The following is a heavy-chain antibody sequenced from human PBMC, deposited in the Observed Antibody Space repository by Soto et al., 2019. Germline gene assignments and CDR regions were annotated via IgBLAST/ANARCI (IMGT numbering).Heavy chain of an antibody. CDR2: MNPNSGNT. D-gene: IGHD3-10*01. J-gene: IGHJ6*02. CDR3: ARGWFGELFGGMDV. Sequence: ASVKVSCKASGYTFTSYDIDWVRQATGQGLEWMGWMNPNSGNTGYAQKFQGRVTMTRNTSISTAYMELSSLRSEDTAVYHCARGWFGELFGGMDVWGQGTTVTVSS. V-gene: IGHV1-8*01. CDR1: GYTFTSYD.